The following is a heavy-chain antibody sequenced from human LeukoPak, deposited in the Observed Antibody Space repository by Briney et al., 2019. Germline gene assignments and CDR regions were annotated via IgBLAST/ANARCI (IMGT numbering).Heavy chain of an antibody. Sequence: SETLSLTCTVSGGSISSSSYYWGWIRQPPGKGLEWIGSIYYSGSTYYNPSLKSRVTISVDTSKNQFSLKLSSVTAADTAVYYCARASWLGIYGMDVWGQGTTVTVSS. CDR1: GGSISSSSYY. V-gene: IGHV4-39*01. J-gene: IGHJ6*02. D-gene: IGHD6-19*01. CDR3: ARASWLGIYGMDV. CDR2: IYYSGST.